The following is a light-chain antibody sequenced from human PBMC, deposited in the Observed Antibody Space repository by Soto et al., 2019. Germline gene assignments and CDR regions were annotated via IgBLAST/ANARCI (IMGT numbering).Light chain of an antibody. V-gene: IGKV1-13*02. J-gene: IGKJ4*01. CDR3: PQFNSYSS. Sequence: ALQLTQSPSSLSASVGDRVTITCRASHGISSALAWYQQKPGKAPKLLIYDASSLESGVPSRFSGSGSGTDFTLTISSLQPEDFATYYCPQFNSYSSFGGGTKVEIK. CDR2: DAS. CDR1: HGISSA.